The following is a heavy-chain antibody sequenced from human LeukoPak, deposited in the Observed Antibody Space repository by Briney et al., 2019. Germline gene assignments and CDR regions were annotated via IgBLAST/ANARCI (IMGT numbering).Heavy chain of an antibody. CDR1: GFTFSRSG. J-gene: IGHJ4*02. D-gene: IGHD1-26*01. Sequence: GGSLRLSCAASGFTFSRSGMHWVRQAPGKGLEWVAVIWADGSKKLYADAVQGRFTISRDNSKNTLYLEMNSLRDEDTAVYYCARDLGGAPFDYWGQGTLVTVSS. CDR3: ARDLGGAPFDY. CDR2: IWADGSKK. V-gene: IGHV3-33*01.